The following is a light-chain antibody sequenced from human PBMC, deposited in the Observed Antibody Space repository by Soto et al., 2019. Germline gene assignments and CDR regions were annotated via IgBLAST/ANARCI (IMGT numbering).Light chain of an antibody. J-gene: IGLJ1*01. V-gene: IGLV2-8*01. CDR2: EIN. Sequence: QSVLTQPPSASGSPGQSVAISCTGTSSDVGGYNYVSWYQQHPGKGPKLMIYEINKRPSGVPDRFSGSKSGNMASLTVSGLQAEDEADYYCSSYAGSSNVFGTGTKSPS. CDR3: SSYAGSSNV. CDR1: SSDVGGYNY.